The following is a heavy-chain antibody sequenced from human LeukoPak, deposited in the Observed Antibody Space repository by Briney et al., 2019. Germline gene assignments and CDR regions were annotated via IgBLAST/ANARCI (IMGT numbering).Heavy chain of an antibody. CDR3: ARNRYYYGSGSYGVPNWFDP. Sequence: SETLSLTCTVSGGSISSNSYYWGWIRQSPGKGLEWIGTIYYSGSTYYNPSLKSRVTISVDTSKNQLSLKLSSVTAADTAMYYCARNRYYYGSGSYGVPNWFDPWGQGTLVTVSS. J-gene: IGHJ5*02. V-gene: IGHV4-39*01. D-gene: IGHD3-10*01. CDR2: IYYSGST. CDR1: GGSISSNSYY.